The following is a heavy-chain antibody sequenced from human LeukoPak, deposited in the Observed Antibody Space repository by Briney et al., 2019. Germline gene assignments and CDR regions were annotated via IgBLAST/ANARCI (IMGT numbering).Heavy chain of an antibody. J-gene: IGHJ4*02. D-gene: IGHD3-9*01. CDR3: ARVELRYWQN. CDR2: VFYSGST. Sequence: PSETLSLTCTVSGGSISSYYWSWIRQPPGKGLEWIGFVFYSGSTNYNPSLKSRVTISVDTSKNQFSLKLSSVTAADTAVYYCARVELRYWQNWGQGTLVTVSS. V-gene: IGHV4-59*08. CDR1: GGSISSYY.